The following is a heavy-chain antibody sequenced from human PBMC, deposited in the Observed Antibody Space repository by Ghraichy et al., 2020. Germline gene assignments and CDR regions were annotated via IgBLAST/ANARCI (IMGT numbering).Heavy chain of an antibody. D-gene: IGHD6-19*01. CDR2: ISGSGGST. CDR3: ANFNSGWYKEIWGAIDY. J-gene: IGHJ4*02. CDR1: GFTFSSYA. Sequence: GGSLRLSCAASGFTFSSYAMSWVRQAPGKGLEWVSAISGSGGSTYYADSVKGRFTISRDNSKNTLYLQMNSLRAEDTAVYYCANFNSGWYKEIWGAIDYWGQGTLVTVSS. V-gene: IGHV3-23*01.